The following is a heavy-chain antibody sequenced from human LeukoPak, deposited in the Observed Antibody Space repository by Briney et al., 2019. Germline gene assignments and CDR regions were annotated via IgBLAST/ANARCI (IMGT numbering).Heavy chain of an antibody. V-gene: IGHV4-59*01. CDR2: INYSGSS. CDR3: ARVAIAPNFKPNWFDP. Sequence: PSETLSLTCSVSGGYISSYYWSWIRQPPGKGLEWIGIINYSGSSKYNPSLKSRVSISVDTSKNQFSLRLTSVTVADTAVYFCARVAIAPNFKPNWFDPWGQGTLVTVSS. D-gene: IGHD2-21*01. J-gene: IGHJ5*02. CDR1: GGYISSYY.